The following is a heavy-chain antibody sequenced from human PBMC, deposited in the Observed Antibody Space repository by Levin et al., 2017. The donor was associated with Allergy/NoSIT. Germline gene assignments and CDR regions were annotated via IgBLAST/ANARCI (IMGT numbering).Heavy chain of an antibody. CDR2: ISGSGGST. CDR1: GFTFSSYA. Sequence: SCAASGFTFSSYAMSWVRQAPGKGLEWVSAISGSGGSTYYADSVKGRFTISRDNSKNTLYLQMNSLRAEDTAVYYCAKDAALRFLEWPHDKPSGVSDSKVVITRGNAFDIWGQGTMVTVSS. CDR3: AKDAALRFLEWPHDKPSGVSDSKVVITRGNAFDI. V-gene: IGHV3-23*01. D-gene: IGHD3-3*01. J-gene: IGHJ3*02.